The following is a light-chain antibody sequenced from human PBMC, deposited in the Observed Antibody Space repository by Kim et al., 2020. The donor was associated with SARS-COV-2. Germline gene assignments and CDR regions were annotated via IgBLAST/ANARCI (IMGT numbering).Light chain of an antibody. CDR1: QTINTF. Sequence: ASVGDQVAISCRASQTINTFLNWYQQKPGQVPKLLIFSASILESGVPSRFSGSGSGTDFTLTISSLQPEDFAIYYCQQSYNTPRYTFGQGTKLGI. J-gene: IGKJ2*01. CDR2: SAS. V-gene: IGKV1-39*01. CDR3: QQSYNTPRYT.